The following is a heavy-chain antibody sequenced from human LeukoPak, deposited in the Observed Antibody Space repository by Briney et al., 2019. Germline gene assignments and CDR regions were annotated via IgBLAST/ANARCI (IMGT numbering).Heavy chain of an antibody. CDR2: ISYDGSNK. J-gene: IGHJ4*02. V-gene: IGHV3-30*04. D-gene: IGHD3-10*01. Sequence: GRSLRLSCAASGFTFSSYAMHWVRQAPGKGLEWVAVISYDGSNKYHADSVKGRFTISRDNSKNTLYLQMNSLRAEDTAVYYCARDLGSGSSDYWGQGTLVTVSS. CDR3: ARDLGSGSSDY. CDR1: GFTFSSYA.